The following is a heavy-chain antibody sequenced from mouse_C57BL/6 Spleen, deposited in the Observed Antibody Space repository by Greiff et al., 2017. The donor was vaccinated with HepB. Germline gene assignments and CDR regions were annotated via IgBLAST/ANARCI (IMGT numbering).Heavy chain of an antibody. V-gene: IGHV1-53*01. J-gene: IGHJ4*01. Sequence: QVQLQQPGTELVKPGASVKLSCKASGYTFTSYWMHWVKQRPGQGLEWIGNINPSNGGTNYNEKFKRKATLTVDKSSSTAYMQLSSLTSEDSADYYCARGGGCGAMDYWGQGTTVTVSS. CDR2: INPSNGGT. CDR1: GYTFTSYW. CDR3: ARGGGCGAMDY.